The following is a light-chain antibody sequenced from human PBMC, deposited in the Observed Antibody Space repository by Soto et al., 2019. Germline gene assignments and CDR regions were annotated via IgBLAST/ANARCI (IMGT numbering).Light chain of an antibody. CDR3: QQGHSTPHT. CDR2: AAS. Sequence: DIPMTQSPSSLSASVGDRVTITCRASQNIGSSLGWYQQKPGKAPNLLIYAASTLQSGVPSRFSGSGSGTDFTLTISSLQPEDFATYYCQQGHSTPHTFGQGTRVEFK. CDR1: QNIGSS. J-gene: IGKJ2*01. V-gene: IGKV1-39*01.